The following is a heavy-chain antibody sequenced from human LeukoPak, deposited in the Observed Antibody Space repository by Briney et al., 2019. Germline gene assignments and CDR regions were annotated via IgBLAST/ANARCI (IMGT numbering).Heavy chain of an antibody. D-gene: IGHD3-10*01. CDR2: ISGSGGST. CDR1: GFTFSSYA. V-gene: IGHV3-23*01. CDR3: AKIPRITMVRGVYFDY. Sequence: GGSLRLSCAASGFTFSSYAMSWVRQAPGKGLEWVSAISGSGGSTYYADSVKGRFTISRDNSKNTLYLQMNSLRAEDTAVYYCAKIPRITMVRGVYFDYWGQGTLVTVSS. J-gene: IGHJ4*02.